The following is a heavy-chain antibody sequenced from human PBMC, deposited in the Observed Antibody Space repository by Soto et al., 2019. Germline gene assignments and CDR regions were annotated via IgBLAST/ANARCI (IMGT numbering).Heavy chain of an antibody. Sequence: SGGSLRLSCAASGFTFSSYSMNWVRQAPGKGLEWVSSISSSSSYIYYADSVKGRFTISRDNAKNSLYLQMNSLRAEDTAVYYCARDSKDIVLMVYAKDFDPWGQGTLVTVSS. CDR3: ARDSKDIVLMVYAKDFDP. CDR1: GFTFSSYS. D-gene: IGHD2-8*01. CDR2: ISSSSSYI. J-gene: IGHJ5*02. V-gene: IGHV3-21*01.